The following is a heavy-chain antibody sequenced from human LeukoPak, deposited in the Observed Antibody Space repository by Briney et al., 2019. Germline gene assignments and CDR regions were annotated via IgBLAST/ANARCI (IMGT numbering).Heavy chain of an antibody. CDR2: IIPIFGTA. CDR1: GGTFSSYA. D-gene: IGHD3-3*01. Sequence: GASVKVSCKASGGTFSSYAISWVRQAPGQGLEWMGGIIPIFGTANYAQKFQGRVTITAGESTSTAYMELSSLRSEDTAVYYCARRTIFGVETLLDYWGQGTLVTVSS. CDR3: ARRTIFGVETLLDY. J-gene: IGHJ4*02. V-gene: IGHV1-69*13.